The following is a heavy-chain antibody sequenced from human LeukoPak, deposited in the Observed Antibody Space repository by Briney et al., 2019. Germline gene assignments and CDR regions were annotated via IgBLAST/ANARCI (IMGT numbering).Heavy chain of an antibody. J-gene: IGHJ4*02. D-gene: IGHD6-13*01. V-gene: IGHV3-23*01. CDR1: GFTFSNYA. Sequence: GGSLRLSCTASGFTFSNYAMTWVRQAPGKGLEWVSAISGSGGNTYYADSVKGRFTISRDNSKNTLYLQMNSLRAEDTAVHYCAKRQVSAAAGALDYWGQGTLLTVSS. CDR2: ISGSGGNT. CDR3: AKRQVSAAAGALDY.